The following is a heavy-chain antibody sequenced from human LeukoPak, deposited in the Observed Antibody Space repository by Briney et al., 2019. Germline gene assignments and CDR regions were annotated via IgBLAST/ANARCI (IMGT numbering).Heavy chain of an antibody. V-gene: IGHV4-34*01. Sequence: SETLSLTCAVYGGSFSGYYWSRIRQPPGKGLEWIGEINHSGSTNYNPSLKSRVTISVDTSKNQFSLKLSSVTAADTAVYYCARDQRYRLAIHFSDAFDIWGQGTMVTVSS. CDR3: ARDQRYRLAIHFSDAFDI. J-gene: IGHJ3*02. CDR2: INHSGST. D-gene: IGHD3-16*02. CDR1: GGSFSGYY.